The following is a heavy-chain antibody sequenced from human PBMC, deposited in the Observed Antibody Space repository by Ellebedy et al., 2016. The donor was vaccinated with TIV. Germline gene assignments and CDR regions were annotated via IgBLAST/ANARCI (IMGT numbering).Heavy chain of an antibody. D-gene: IGHD3-3*01. J-gene: IGHJ4*02. Sequence: GGSLRLXCAASGFTFDDYAVHWVRQAPGKGLEWVSGISWNSGSIGYADSVKGRFTISRDNAKNSLYLQMNSLRAEDTALYYCAKDISIFGVVPNFDYWGQGTLVTVSS. CDR2: ISWNSGSI. CDR1: GFTFDDYA. V-gene: IGHV3-9*01. CDR3: AKDISIFGVVPNFDY.